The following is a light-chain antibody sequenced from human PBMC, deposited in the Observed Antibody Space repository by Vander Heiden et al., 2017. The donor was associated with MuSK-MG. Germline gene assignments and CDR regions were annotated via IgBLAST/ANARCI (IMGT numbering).Light chain of an antibody. CDR2: IDT. CDR3: AAWDNSLNGVV. Sequence: HSVLTQPPPASGTPGQRVTISCSGNNSNIGTNTVNWYQQLPGMAPKLLIYIDTQRPSGVPDRISGSKSGTSASLAIGGLQSEDEADYYCAAWDNSLNGVVFGGGTKLTV. V-gene: IGLV1-44*01. J-gene: IGLJ3*02. CDR1: NSNIGTNT.